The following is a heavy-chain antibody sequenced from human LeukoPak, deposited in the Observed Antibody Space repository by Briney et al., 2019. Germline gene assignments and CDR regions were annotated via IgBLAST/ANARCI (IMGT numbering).Heavy chain of an antibody. J-gene: IGHJ6*03. CDR2: IIPIFGTA. V-gene: IGHV1-69*05. D-gene: IGHD2-2*01. Sequence: SVKVSCKASGGTFSSYAISWVRQAPGQGLEWMGGIIPIFGTANYAQKFQGRVTITTDESTSTAYMELSSLRSEDTAVYYCAKHYCSSTSCHGYYYMDVWGKGTTVTVSS. CDR1: GGTFSSYA. CDR3: AKHYCSSTSCHGYYYMDV.